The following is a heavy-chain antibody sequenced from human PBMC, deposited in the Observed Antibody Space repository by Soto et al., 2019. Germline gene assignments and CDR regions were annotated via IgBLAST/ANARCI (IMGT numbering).Heavy chain of an antibody. CDR2: IYYSGTT. D-gene: IGHD5-12*01. CDR1: GGSISSGDYY. V-gene: IGHV4-30-4*01. CDR3: ARDHKGYGTTDY. J-gene: IGHJ4*02. Sequence: QVQLQESGPGLVKPSQTLSLTCTVSGGSISSGDYYWTWIRQPPGKGLEWIGYIYYSGTTYYNPSLESRVTISVYTSKNQFYLKLSSVTAADTAVYYCARDHKGYGTTDYWGQGTLVTVSS.